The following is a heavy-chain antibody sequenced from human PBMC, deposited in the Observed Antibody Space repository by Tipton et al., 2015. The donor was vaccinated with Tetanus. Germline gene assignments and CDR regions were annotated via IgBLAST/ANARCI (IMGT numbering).Heavy chain of an antibody. CDR2: IYPGDSYS. CDR3: ARPLTSVAFGGFAFDV. Sequence: QLVQSGAEVKQPGESLKISCKGSGYMFSSHWIGWVRQVPGKGLEWLGTIYPGDSYSTYSPSFEGQATISVDRSIDTAYLQRSSLKASDTAIYYCARPLTSVAFGGFAFDVWGQGTLVTVSS. D-gene: IGHD3-16*01. V-gene: IGHV5-51*01. CDR1: GYMFSSHW. J-gene: IGHJ3*01.